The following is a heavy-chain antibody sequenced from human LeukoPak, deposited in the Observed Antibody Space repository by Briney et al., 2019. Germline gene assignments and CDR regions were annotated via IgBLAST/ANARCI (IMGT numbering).Heavy chain of an antibody. D-gene: IGHD6-13*01. CDR1: GYTFTSYG. V-gene: IGHV1-18*01. CDR3: ASLGHSSWFLKTFDY. Sequence: ASVKVSCKASGYTFTSYGISWVRQAPGQGLEWMGWISAYNGNTNYAQKLQGRVTMTTDTSTSTAYMELRSLRSDDTAVYYCASLGHSSWFLKTFDYWGQGTLVTVSS. CDR2: ISAYNGNT. J-gene: IGHJ4*02.